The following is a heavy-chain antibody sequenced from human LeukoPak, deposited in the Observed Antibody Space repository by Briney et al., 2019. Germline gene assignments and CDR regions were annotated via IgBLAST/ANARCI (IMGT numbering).Heavy chain of an antibody. J-gene: IGHJ4*02. Sequence: SETLSLTCTVSGGSIRSSYYYWGWIRQPPGKGLEWIGSIYDSGSTYYNPSLKSRVTISVDTSKNQFSLKLSSVTAADTAVYYCARGSITIFGVVIPFDYWGQGTLVTVSS. CDR3: ARGSITIFGVVIPFDY. D-gene: IGHD3-3*01. CDR2: IYDSGST. V-gene: IGHV4-39*07. CDR1: GGSIRSSYYY.